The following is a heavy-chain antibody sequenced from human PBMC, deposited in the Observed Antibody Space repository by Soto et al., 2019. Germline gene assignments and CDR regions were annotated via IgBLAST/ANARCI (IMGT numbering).Heavy chain of an antibody. CDR2: IWYDGSNK. Sequence: PGGSLRLSCAASGFTFSSYGMHWVRQAPGKGLEWVAVIWYDGSNKYYADSVKGRFTISRDNSKNTLYLQMNSLRAEDTAVYYCARAKIAALPAGYYYGMDVWGQGTTVTVSS. CDR3: ARAKIAALPAGYYYGMDV. V-gene: IGHV3-33*01. D-gene: IGHD6-6*01. J-gene: IGHJ6*02. CDR1: GFTFSSYG.